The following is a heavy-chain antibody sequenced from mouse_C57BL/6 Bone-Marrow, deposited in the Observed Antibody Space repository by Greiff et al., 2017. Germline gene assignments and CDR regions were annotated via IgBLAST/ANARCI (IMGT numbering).Heavy chain of an antibody. CDR2: INPNNGGT. J-gene: IGHJ2*01. Sequence: EVQLQQSGPELVKPGASVKISCKASGYTFTDYYMNWVKQSHGKSLEWIGDINPNNGGTSYNQKFKGKVTLTVDKSSSTAYMELISLTSEDAAVYYCGSSGYGGFVDYWGQGTTRTVSS. CDR3: GSSGYGGFVDY. CDR1: GYTFTDYY. D-gene: IGHD3-2*02. V-gene: IGHV1-26*01.